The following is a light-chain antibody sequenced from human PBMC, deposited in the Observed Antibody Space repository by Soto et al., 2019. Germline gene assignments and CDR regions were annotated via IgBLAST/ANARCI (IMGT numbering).Light chain of an antibody. CDR2: AAS. J-gene: IGKJ2*01. CDR1: QDVSSK. V-gene: IGKV3-15*01. Sequence: IVMTQSPATLSVSPGERATLSCRASQDVSSKLAWYQQKPGQAPRLLMYAASTRATGIPARFSGSGSGTEFILTISSLQSEDFAVYYCQQYNNWPYTFGQGTKVDLK. CDR3: QQYNNWPYT.